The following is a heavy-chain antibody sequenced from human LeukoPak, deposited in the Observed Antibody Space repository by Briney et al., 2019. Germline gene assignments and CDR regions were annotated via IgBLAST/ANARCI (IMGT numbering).Heavy chain of an antibody. CDR3: ARDGLGSSSWYGWFDP. CDR1: GGSIGSYY. Sequence: SETLSLTCTVSGGSIGSYYWSWIRQPPGKGLEWIGYIYYSGSTNYNPSLKSRVTISVDTSKNQFSLKLSSVTAADTAVYYCARDGLGSSSWYGWFDPWGRGTLVTVSS. J-gene: IGHJ5*02. V-gene: IGHV4-59*01. CDR2: IYYSGST. D-gene: IGHD6-13*01.